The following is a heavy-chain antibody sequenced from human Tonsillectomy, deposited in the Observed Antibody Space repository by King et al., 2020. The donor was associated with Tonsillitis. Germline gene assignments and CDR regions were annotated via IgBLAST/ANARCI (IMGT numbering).Heavy chain of an antibody. Sequence: VQLVESGGTVVQPGGSLRLTCAASGLTLSNHAMSWVRQAPGKGLEWISIISGTGGHSRYADSVKDRFTISRDNSKNTLSLEMNALRGEDTAVYYCAKGLYSDNSGYYLRYYFDSWGQGTLVTVSS. V-gene: IGHV3-23*04. J-gene: IGHJ4*01. D-gene: IGHD3-22*01. CDR2: ISGTGGHS. CDR1: GLTLSNHA. CDR3: AKGLYSDNSGYYLRYYFDS.